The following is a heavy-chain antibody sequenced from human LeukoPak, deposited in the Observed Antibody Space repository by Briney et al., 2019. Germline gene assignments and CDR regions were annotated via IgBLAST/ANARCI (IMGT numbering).Heavy chain of an antibody. Sequence: SETLSLTCAVYGGSFSGYYWSWIRQPPGKGLEWIGEINHSGSTNYNPSLKSRVTISVDTSKNQFSLKLSSVTAADTAVYYCARADYGFWSGYSPAGTYYFDYWGQGTLVTVSS. CDR1: GGSFSGYY. CDR3: ARADYGFWSGYSPAGTYYFDY. CDR2: INHSGST. D-gene: IGHD3-3*01. V-gene: IGHV4-34*01. J-gene: IGHJ4*02.